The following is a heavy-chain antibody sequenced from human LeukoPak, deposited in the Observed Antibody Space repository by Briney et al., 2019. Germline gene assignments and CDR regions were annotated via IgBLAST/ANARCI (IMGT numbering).Heavy chain of an antibody. Sequence: GGSLRLSCAASGFSVRDYAMHWVRQAPGKGLEWVAVMSYEETYKNYAEAVKGRFTISRDNSKNTLYLQMHSLGAEDTAVYYCARHRYISTRDFEYWGQGTLVTVSS. CDR3: ARHRYISTRDFEY. CDR2: MSYEETYK. CDR1: GFSVRDYA. D-gene: IGHD1-14*01. V-gene: IGHV3-30*14. J-gene: IGHJ4*02.